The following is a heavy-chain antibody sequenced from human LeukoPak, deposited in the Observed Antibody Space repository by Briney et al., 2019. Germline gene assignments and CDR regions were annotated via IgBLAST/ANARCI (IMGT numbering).Heavy chain of an antibody. CDR3: AKDPTMIVVVIGYFDY. Sequence: GGSLRLSCAASGFTFDDYGMSWVRQAPGKGLEWVSGINWNGGSTGYADSVKGRFTIYRDNSKNTLYLRMNSLRAEDTAVYYCAKDPTMIVVVIGYFDYWGQGTLVTVSS. V-gene: IGHV3-20*04. CDR2: INWNGGST. CDR1: GFTFDDYG. D-gene: IGHD3-22*01. J-gene: IGHJ4*02.